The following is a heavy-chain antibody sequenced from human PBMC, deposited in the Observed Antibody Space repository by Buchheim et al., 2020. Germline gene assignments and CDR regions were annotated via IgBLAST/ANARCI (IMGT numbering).Heavy chain of an antibody. CDR3: ARDRSSALYYYDSSGYPFDY. D-gene: IGHD3-22*01. CDR2: IKQDGSEK. V-gene: IGHV3-7*04. CDR1: GFTFSSYW. Sequence: EVQLVESGGGLVQPGGSLRLSCAASGFTFSSYWMSWVRQAQGKGLEWVANIKQDGSEKYYVDSVKGRLTISRVNAKKSLYLQMNSLRAEDTAVYYCARDRSSALYYYDSSGYPFDYWGQGTL. J-gene: IGHJ4*02.